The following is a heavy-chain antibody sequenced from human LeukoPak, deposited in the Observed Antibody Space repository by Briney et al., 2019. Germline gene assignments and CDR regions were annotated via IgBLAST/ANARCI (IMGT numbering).Heavy chain of an antibody. Sequence: GGSLRLSCAASGFTVSSHWMHWVRQAPGKVLVWVSRINSDGSSTIYAESVKGRFSISRDNAKNTLYLQMNSLRAEDKAVYYCARDRMGGSCYDNWGQGIQVTVSS. D-gene: IGHD2-15*01. CDR2: INSDGSST. V-gene: IGHV3-74*01. CDR1: GFTVSSHW. J-gene: IGHJ4*02. CDR3: ARDRMGGSCYDN.